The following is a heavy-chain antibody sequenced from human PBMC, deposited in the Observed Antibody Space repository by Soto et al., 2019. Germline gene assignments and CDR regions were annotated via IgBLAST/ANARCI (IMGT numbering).Heavy chain of an antibody. CDR2: IIPIFGTA. J-gene: IGHJ4*02. CDR3: AIGGAASAGFDY. CDR1: GGTFSSYA. D-gene: IGHD6-25*01. V-gene: IGHV1-69*12. Sequence: QVQLVQSGAEVKKPGSSVKVSCKASGGTFSSYAISWVRQAPGQGLEWMGGIIPIFGTANYAQKFQGRVTITADESTSTANMGLRSRRTEDTAGYYCAIGGAASAGFDYWGQGTLVTVSS.